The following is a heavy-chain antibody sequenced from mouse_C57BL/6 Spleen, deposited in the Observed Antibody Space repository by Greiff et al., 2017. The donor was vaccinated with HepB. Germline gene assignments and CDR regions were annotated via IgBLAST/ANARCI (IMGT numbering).Heavy chain of an antibody. Sequence: EVQRVESGGGLVKPGGSLKLSCAASGFTFSDYGMHWVRQAPEKGLEWVAYISSGSSTIYYADTVKGRFTISRDNAKNTLFLQITSLRSQDTAMYYCARLGALYYGSSYALYYFDYWGQGTTLTVSS. CDR1: GFTFSDYG. V-gene: IGHV5-17*01. D-gene: IGHD1-1*01. CDR3: ARLGALYYGSSYALYYFDY. J-gene: IGHJ2*01. CDR2: ISSGSSTI.